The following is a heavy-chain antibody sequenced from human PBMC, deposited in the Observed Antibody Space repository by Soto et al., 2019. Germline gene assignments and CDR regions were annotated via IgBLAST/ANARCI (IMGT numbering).Heavy chain of an antibody. D-gene: IGHD4-4*01. CDR2: IYWNDEK. Sequence: QITLKESGPTLVKPTQTLTLTCTFSGFSLTTDGVGVDWIRQPPGKALEWLGLIYWNDEKRYRPSLQSRLTITKHTSRTQVVLTMTNMDPVDTATYYYAHRTTVTSGINWGQGTLVTVSS. CDR1: GFSLTTDGVG. CDR3: AHRTTVTSGIN. J-gene: IGHJ4*02. V-gene: IGHV2-5*01.